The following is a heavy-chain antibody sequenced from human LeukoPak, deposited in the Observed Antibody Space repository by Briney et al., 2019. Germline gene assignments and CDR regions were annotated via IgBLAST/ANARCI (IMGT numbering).Heavy chain of an antibody. Sequence: PSETLSLTCTVSGGSISSYYWSWIRQPPGKGLEWIGYIYSSGSTNYNPSLKSRVTISVDTSKNQFSLKLSSVTAADTAVYYCARGPLIVVVPAAMSYGMDVWGQGTTVTVSS. D-gene: IGHD2-2*01. V-gene: IGHV4-59*01. CDR1: GGSISSYY. CDR2: IYSSGST. J-gene: IGHJ6*02. CDR3: ARGPLIVVVPAAMSYGMDV.